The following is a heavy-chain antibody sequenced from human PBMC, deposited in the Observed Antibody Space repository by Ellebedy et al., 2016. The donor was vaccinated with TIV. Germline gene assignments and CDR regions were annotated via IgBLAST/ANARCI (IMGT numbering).Heavy chain of an antibody. J-gene: IGHJ5*02. CDR2: ISSGGT. CDR3: ARGHNWFDL. Sequence: SETLSLTXTVSGGSISSGSYYWSWDRQPAGKGLEWIGRISSGGTSYNPSLRSRVTMSVDTSKNQFSLRLTSVMAADAAVYYCARGHNWFDLWGQGTLVIVSS. CDR1: GGSISSGSYY. V-gene: IGHV4-61*02.